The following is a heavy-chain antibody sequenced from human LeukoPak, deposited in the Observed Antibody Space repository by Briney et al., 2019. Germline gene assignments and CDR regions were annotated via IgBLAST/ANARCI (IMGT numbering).Heavy chain of an antibody. V-gene: IGHV4-31*03. CDR3: ARDSGSYYWFDY. J-gene: IGHJ4*02. Sequence: PSQTLSLTCTVSGGSISSGGYYWSWIRQHPGKGLEWIGYIYYSGSTYYNPSLKSRVTISVDTSKNQLSLKLSSVTAADTAVYYCARDSGSYYWFDYWGQGTLVTVSS. CDR2: IYYSGST. CDR1: GGSISSGGYY. D-gene: IGHD1-26*01.